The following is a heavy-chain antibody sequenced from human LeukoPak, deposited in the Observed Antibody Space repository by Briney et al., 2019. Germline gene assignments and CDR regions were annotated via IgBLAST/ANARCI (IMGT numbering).Heavy chain of an antibody. V-gene: IGHV4-34*01. CDR3: ARVRVSGYCSSTSCYVNYYYGMDV. Sequence: SETLSLTCAVYGGSFSGYYWSWIRQPPGKGLEWIGEINHSGSTNYNPSLKSRVTISVDTSKNQFSLKLGSVTAADTAVYYCARVRVSGYCSSTSCYVNYYYGMDVWGKGTTVTVSS. D-gene: IGHD2-2*01. J-gene: IGHJ6*04. CDR1: GGSFSGYY. CDR2: INHSGST.